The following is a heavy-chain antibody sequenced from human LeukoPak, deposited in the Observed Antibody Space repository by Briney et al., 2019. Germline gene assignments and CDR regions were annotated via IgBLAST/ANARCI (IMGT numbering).Heavy chain of an antibody. D-gene: IGHD3-3*01. J-gene: IGHJ4*02. CDR3: ARARRDSGYYKVDH. V-gene: IGHV4-34*01. CDR1: GFTFRNAW. Sequence: GSLRLSCAASGFTFRNAWMSWVRQPPGKGLEWIGEINHSGSANYNPSLKSRVTLSIDKSKNQFSLNLNSVTAADTAVYYCARARRDSGYYKVDHWGQGTLVTVSS. CDR2: INHSGSA.